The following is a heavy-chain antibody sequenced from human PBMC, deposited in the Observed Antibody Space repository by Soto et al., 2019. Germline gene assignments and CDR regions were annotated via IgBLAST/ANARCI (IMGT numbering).Heavy chain of an antibody. J-gene: IGHJ4*02. CDR2: ISGSGGST. D-gene: IGHD2-21*02. CDR1: GFMFSSYA. Sequence: PGGFLRLSCAVSGFMFSSYAMTWVRQAPGKGLEWVSSISGSGGSTYYPDSVRGRFTISRDNSKKMLYLEMNSLKGDDTAVYYCAKDGSWGDHYYFDNWGQGTLVTVSS. V-gene: IGHV3-23*01. CDR3: AKDGSWGDHYYFDN.